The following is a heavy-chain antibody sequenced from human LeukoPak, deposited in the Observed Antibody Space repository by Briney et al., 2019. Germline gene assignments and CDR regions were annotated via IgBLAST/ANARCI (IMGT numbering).Heavy chain of an antibody. Sequence: PGGSLRLSCAASGFTFSTYGMHWVRQAPGKGLEWVANIKQDGSEKYYVDSVKGRFTISRDNAKNSLYLQMNSLRAEDTAVYYCASMIGYDWGCFDYWGQGTLVTVSS. D-gene: IGHD5-12*01. CDR1: GFTFSTYG. V-gene: IGHV3-7*01. J-gene: IGHJ4*02. CDR2: IKQDGSEK. CDR3: ASMIGYDWGCFDY.